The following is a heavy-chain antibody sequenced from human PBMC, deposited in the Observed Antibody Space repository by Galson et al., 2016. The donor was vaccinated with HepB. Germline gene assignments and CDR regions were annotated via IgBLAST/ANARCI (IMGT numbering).Heavy chain of an antibody. D-gene: IGHD3-16*01. CDR1: GFSLNTGAVS. V-gene: IGHV2-5*02. Sequence: PALVKPTQTLTLTCTFSGFSLNTGAVSVGWIRQPPGKALEWLALIFWDDDKRCSPSLKSRLTITKDTSKNQVVLTMTNMDPVDAGTYYCAYRFGSPDAFDIWGQGTMVTVSS. CDR3: AYRFGSPDAFDI. J-gene: IGHJ3*02. CDR2: IFWDDDK.